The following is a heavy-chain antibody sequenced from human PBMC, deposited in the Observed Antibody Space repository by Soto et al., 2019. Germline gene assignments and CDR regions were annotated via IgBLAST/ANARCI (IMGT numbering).Heavy chain of an antibody. CDR1: GGSISSYY. Sequence: SDTLSLTCTVSGGSISSYYWSWIRQPPGKGLEWIGYIYYSGSTNYNPSLKSRVTISVDTSKNQFSLKLSSVTAADTAVYYCAREGLGYDQGFFDYWGQGTLVTVSS. CDR2: IYYSGST. D-gene: IGHD5-12*01. J-gene: IGHJ4*02. CDR3: AREGLGYDQGFFDY. V-gene: IGHV4-59*01.